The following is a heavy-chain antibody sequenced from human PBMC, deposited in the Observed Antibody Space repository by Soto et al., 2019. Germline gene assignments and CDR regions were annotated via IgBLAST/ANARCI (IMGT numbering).Heavy chain of an antibody. J-gene: IGHJ5*02. D-gene: IGHD2-21*02. CDR1: GFTVSSNY. V-gene: IGHV3-66*04. Sequence: GGSLRPSCAASGFTVSSNYMSWVRQAPGKGLEWVSVIYSGGSTYYADSVKGRFTISRHNSKNTLYLQMNSLRAEDTAVYYCASHCGGDCYSPDNWFDPWGQGTLVTVSS. CDR2: IYSGGST. CDR3: ASHCGGDCYSPDNWFDP.